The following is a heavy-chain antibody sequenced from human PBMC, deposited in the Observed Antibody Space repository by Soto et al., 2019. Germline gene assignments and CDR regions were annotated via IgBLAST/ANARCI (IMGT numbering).Heavy chain of an antibody. CDR1: GFTFSSYG. D-gene: IGHD1-1*01. J-gene: IGHJ6*02. CDR2: IWYDGSNK. V-gene: IGHV3-33*01. Sequence: LRLSCAASGFTFSSYGMHWVRQAPGKGLEWVAVIWYDGSNKYYADSVKGRFTISRDNSKNTLYLQMNSLRAEDTAVYYCARELEPAETYYYYYYGMDVWGQGTTVTVSS. CDR3: ARELEPAETYYYYYYGMDV.